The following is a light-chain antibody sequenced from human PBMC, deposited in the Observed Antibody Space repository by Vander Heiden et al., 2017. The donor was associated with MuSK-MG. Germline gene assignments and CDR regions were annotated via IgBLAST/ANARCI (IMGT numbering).Light chain of an antibody. V-gene: IGKV4-1*01. CDR3: QQYYSTPYT. CDR1: QSVLYSSNNKNY. Sequence: DIVMTQSPDSLPVSSGERATINCKSSQSVLYSSNNKNYLAWYQQKPGQPPKLLIYWASTRESGVPDRFSGSGSGTDFTLTISSLQAEDVAVYYCQQYYSTPYTFGQGTKLXIK. CDR2: WAS. J-gene: IGKJ2*01.